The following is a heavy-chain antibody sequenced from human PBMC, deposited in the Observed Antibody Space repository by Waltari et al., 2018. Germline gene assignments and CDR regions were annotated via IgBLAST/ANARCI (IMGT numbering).Heavy chain of an antibody. CDR2: IIPILGIA. Sequence: QVQLVQSGAEVKKPGSSVKVYCKAYGGTVSSYAISWVRQAPGQGLEWMGGIIPILGIANYAQKFQGRVTITADKSTSTAYMELSSLRSEDTAVYYCARDHYSGYDNDYWGQGTLVTVSS. V-gene: IGHV1-69*10. CDR3: ARDHYSGYDNDY. D-gene: IGHD5-12*01. CDR1: GGTVSSYA. J-gene: IGHJ4*02.